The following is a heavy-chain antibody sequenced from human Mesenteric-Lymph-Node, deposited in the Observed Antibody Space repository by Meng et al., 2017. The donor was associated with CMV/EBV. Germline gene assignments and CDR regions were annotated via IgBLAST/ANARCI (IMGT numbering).Heavy chain of an antibody. CDR2: INPSDGTT. CDR3: ARDFSSVPAAGTYHYFYGLDV. J-gene: IGHJ6*02. CDR1: YY. Sequence: YYIHWGRQAPGQGLEWMGIINPSDGTTSYAQKFQGRVTMTRDTSTSTVYLELSSLRSEETAVFYCARDFSSVPAAGTYHYFYGLDVWGQGTTVTVSS. D-gene: IGHD6-13*01. V-gene: IGHV1-46*01.